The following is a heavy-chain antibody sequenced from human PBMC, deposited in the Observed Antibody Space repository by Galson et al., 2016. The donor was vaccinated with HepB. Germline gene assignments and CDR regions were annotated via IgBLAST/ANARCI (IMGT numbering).Heavy chain of an antibody. V-gene: IGHV3-9*01. CDR3: VKVLRVVVSAFDV. CDR1: GFTFEDYI. CDR2: ISWNSGII. Sequence: SLRLSCAASGFTFEDYIIHWVRQAPGKGLEWVAGISWNSGIIGYADSVKGRFTISRDNAKNSLSLQMNSLRPEDTALYYCVKVLRVVVSAFDVWGRGTVVTVSS. D-gene: IGHD3-22*01. J-gene: IGHJ3*01.